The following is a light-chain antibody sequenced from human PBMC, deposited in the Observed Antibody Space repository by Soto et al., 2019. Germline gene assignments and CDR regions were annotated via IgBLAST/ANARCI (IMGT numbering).Light chain of an antibody. CDR1: QTVSSNY. CDR2: GAS. Sequence: EIILTQSPDTLSLSPGERATLSCRASQTVSSNYLAWCQQRPGQAPRLPIYGASTRAAGIPDRFSGSGSGTDFTLTITRLEPEDSAVYFCQQYTGPPTTFGQGTRLRL. CDR3: QQYTGPPTT. J-gene: IGKJ5*01. V-gene: IGKV3-20*01.